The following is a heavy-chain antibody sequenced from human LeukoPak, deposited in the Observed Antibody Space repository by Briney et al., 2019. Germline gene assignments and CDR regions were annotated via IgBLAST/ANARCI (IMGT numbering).Heavy chain of an antibody. D-gene: IGHD5/OR15-5a*01. J-gene: IGHJ6*03. V-gene: IGHV4-39*07. CDR2: IYYSGST. CDR1: GGSISSSSYY. Sequence: SETLSLTCTVSGGSISSSSYYWGWIRQPPGKGLEWIGSIYYSGSTYYDPSLKSRVTISVDTSKNQFSLKLSSVTAADTAVYYCARDRRRYSVYDYVLVPIYYYYYMDVWGKGTTVTVSS. CDR3: ARDRRRYSVYDYVLVPIYYYYYMDV.